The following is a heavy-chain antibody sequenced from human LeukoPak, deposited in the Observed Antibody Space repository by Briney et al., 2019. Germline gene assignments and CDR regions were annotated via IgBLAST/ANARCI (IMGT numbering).Heavy chain of an antibody. Sequence: GGSLRLSCSASGFTFSSYAMHWVRQAPGKGLEYVSTISSNGGSTYYADSVKGRFTISRDNSKNTLYLQMSSLTVEDTAVYYCVKSIVGATSGRRAFDIWGQGTMVTVSS. V-gene: IGHV3-64D*06. D-gene: IGHD1-26*01. CDR1: GFTFSSYA. CDR3: VKSIVGATSGRRAFDI. J-gene: IGHJ3*02. CDR2: ISSNGGST.